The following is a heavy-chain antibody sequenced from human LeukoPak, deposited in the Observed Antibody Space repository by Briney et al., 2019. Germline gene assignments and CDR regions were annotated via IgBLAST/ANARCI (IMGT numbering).Heavy chain of an antibody. CDR1: GSTFDDYG. J-gene: IGHJ6*03. D-gene: IGHD1-1*01. V-gene: IGHV3-20*04. CDR3: AKNWNYYYYMDV. CDR2: INWNGGST. Sequence: WSGGSLRLSCAASGSTFDDYGMSWVRQAPGKGLEWVSGINWNGGSTGYADSVKGRFTISRDNAENSLYLQMNSLRAEDTALYYCAKNWNYYYYMDVWGKGTTVTVSS.